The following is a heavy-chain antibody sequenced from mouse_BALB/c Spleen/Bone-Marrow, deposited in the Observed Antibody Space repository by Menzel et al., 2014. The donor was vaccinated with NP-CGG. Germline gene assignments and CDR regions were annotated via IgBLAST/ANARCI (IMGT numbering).Heavy chain of an antibody. CDR2: IDPSDSYI. CDR1: GFTFTNYW. CDR3: ALCGRRSELAY. J-gene: IGHJ3*01. V-gene: IGHV1-69*02. Sequence: VKLMESGAELVKPGASVKLSCKASGFTFTNYWMHWVKQRPGQGLEWIGEIDPSDSYIQYNQKFKGKATLTVDKSSSTAYMHHSSLTCEDSAVYFWALCGRRSELAYGGQGTLVSVSA. D-gene: IGHD6-1*01.